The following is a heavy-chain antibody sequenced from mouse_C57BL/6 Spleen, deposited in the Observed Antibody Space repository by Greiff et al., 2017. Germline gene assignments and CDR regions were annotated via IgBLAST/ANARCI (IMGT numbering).Heavy chain of an antibody. CDR2: IRSKSNNYAT. Sequence: EVHLVESGGGLVQPKGSLKLSCAASGFSFNTYAMNWVRQAPGKGLEWVARIRSKSNNYATYYADSVKDRFTISRDDSESMLYLQMNNLKTEDTAMYYCVRGSLRYFDYWGQGTTLTVSS. J-gene: IGHJ2*01. V-gene: IGHV10-1*01. CDR1: GFSFNTYA. CDR3: VRGSLRYFDY. D-gene: IGHD1-1*01.